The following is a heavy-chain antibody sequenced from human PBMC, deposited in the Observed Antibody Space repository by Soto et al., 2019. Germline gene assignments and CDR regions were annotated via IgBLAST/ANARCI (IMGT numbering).Heavy chain of an antibody. CDR3: AADYASHDYGDYGGKY. D-gene: IGHD4-17*01. CDR1: GFTFTSSA. CDR2: IVVGSGNT. J-gene: IGHJ4*02. Sequence: ASVKVSCKASGFTFTSSAMQWVRQARGQRLEWIGWIVVGSGNTNYAQKFQERVTITRDMSTSTAYMELSSLRSEDTAVYYCAADYASHDYGDYGGKYWGQGTLVTVSS. V-gene: IGHV1-58*02.